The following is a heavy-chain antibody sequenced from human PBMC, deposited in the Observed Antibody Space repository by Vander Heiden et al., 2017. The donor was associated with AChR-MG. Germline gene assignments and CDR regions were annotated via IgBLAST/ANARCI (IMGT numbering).Heavy chain of an antibody. CDR2: FDPEDGET. V-gene: IGHV1-24*01. CDR1: GHTLTELS. D-gene: IGHD4-17*01. J-gene: IGHJ2*01. CDR3: ATTTVTPRISWYFDV. Sequence: QVQLVQSGAEVKKPGASVKVSCKVSGHTLTELSMHWVRQAPGKGLEWMGGFDPEDGETMYAQKFQGRITMTEDTSTDTAYMELSSLRSEDTAIYYCATTTVTPRISWYFDVWGRGTLVTVSS.